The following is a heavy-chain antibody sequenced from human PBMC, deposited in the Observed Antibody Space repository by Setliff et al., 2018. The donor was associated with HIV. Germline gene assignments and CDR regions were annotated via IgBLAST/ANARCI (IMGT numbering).Heavy chain of an antibody. CDR2: MYASGST. CDR3: ARGPSGTYYREFDF. CDR1: GGSISVHY. D-gene: IGHD1-26*01. V-gene: IGHV4-59*11. J-gene: IGHJ4*02. Sequence: PSETLSLTCTVSGGSISVHYWSWLRQPPGKGLEWIGYMYASGSTDYNPSFKSRVTISVDRFRNQFSLQLRSVTAADTAVYYCARGPSGTYYREFDFWGQGTLVTVSS.